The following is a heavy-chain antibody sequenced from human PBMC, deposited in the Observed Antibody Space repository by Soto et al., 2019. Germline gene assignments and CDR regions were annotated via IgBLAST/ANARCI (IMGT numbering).Heavy chain of an antibody. J-gene: IGHJ5*02. Sequence: ASVKVSCKVSGYTLPELSMHWVGQAPGKGLEWMGGFDPEDGETIYAQKFQGRVTMTEDTSTDTAYMELSSLRSEDTAVYYCARGALNELLADWFDPWGQGTLVTVSS. V-gene: IGHV1-24*01. D-gene: IGHD3-10*01. CDR2: FDPEDGET. CDR3: ARGALNELLADWFDP. CDR1: GYTLPELS.